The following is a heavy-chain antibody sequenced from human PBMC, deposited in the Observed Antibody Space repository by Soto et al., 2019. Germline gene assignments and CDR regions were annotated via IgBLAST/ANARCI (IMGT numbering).Heavy chain of an antibody. CDR3: ARDYRYYYDSSGYYYVDI. Sequence: SATLAITCTVSGGSISSNWWSWVRQPPGEGLEWIGEIYHSGSTNYNPSLKSRVTISVGKSKNQFSLKLSSVTAADTAVYYCARDYRYYYDSSGYYYVDIWGQGTMVTVSS. CDR2: IYHSGST. J-gene: IGHJ3*02. D-gene: IGHD3-22*01. CDR1: GGSISSNW. V-gene: IGHV4-4*02.